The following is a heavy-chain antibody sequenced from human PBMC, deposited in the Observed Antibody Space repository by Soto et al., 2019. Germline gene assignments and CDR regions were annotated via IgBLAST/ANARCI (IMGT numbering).Heavy chain of an antibody. D-gene: IGHD1-26*01. V-gene: IGHV3-30*18. CDR3: AKDHIVGAALDY. CDR2: ISYDGSNK. Sequence: PGGSLRLSCAASGFTFSSYGMHWVRQAPGKGLEWVAVISYDGSNKYYADSVKGRFTISRDNSKNTLYLQMDSLRAEDTAVYYCAKDHIVGAALDYWGQGTLVTVSS. J-gene: IGHJ4*02. CDR1: GFTFSSYG.